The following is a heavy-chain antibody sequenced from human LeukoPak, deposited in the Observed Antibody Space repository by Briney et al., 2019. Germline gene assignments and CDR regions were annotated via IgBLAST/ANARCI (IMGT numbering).Heavy chain of an antibody. V-gene: IGHV1-18*01. CDR3: ARDYGDYFDF. CDR1: GYTFTNSG. J-gene: IGHJ4*02. D-gene: IGHD4/OR15-4a*01. CDR2: TSGYNDKI. Sequence: ASVKVSCKTSGYTFTNSGISWVRQAPGRGLEWMGLTSGYNDKITYAQKFQGRVTMTTDTSTSTAYMELRSLRSDDTAVYYCARDYGDYFDFWGQGTLVTVSS.